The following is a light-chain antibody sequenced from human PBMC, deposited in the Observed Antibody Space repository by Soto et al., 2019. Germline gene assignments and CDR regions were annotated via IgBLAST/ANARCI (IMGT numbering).Light chain of an antibody. V-gene: IGKV3-15*01. Sequence: IVMTQSPATLSVSPGERATLSCRAGQSVSTTVAWYQQKSGQAPRLLIYYASTRATGVPARFSGSGSGTDFTLTISSLQSEDFGVYYCQQYNDWPTTFGQGTKVDI. CDR2: YAS. J-gene: IGKJ1*01. CDR1: QSVSTT. CDR3: QQYNDWPTT.